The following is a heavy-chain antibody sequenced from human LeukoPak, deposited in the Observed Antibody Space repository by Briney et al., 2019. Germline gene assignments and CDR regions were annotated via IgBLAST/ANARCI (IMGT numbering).Heavy chain of an antibody. CDR1: GGSISSSSYY. Sequence: SETLSLTCTVSGGSISSSSYYWGWIRQPPGKGLEWIGSIYYSGSTYYNPSLKSRVTISVDTSKNQFSLKLSSVTAADTAVYYCARGLYCSGGSCLEGIFDYWGQGTLVTVSS. D-gene: IGHD2-15*01. J-gene: IGHJ4*02. CDR3: ARGLYCSGGSCLEGIFDY. V-gene: IGHV4-39*07. CDR2: IYYSGST.